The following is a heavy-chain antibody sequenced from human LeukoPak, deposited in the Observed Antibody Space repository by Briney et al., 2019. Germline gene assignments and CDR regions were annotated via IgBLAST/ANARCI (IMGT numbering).Heavy chain of an antibody. Sequence: GGSLRLSCATSGFTFSSYTMNWVRQPPGKGLEWVSNIGTSSTTIYYADSVKGRFTISRDNAKNSLYLQMNSLRADDTAAYYCARFAAGGSYYYYTDVWGKGTTVTVSS. V-gene: IGHV3-48*01. D-gene: IGHD6-25*01. CDR1: GFTFSSYT. J-gene: IGHJ6*03. CDR2: IGTSSTTI. CDR3: ARFAAGGSYYYYTDV.